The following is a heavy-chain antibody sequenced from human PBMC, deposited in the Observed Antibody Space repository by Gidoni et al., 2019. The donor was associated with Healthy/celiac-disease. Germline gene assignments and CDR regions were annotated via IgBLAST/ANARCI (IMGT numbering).Heavy chain of an antibody. Sequence: GGSTYYANSVKGRFTISRDNSKNTLYLQMGSLRAEDMAVYYCARVWNGDWGVDYWGQGTLVTVSS. V-gene: IGHV3-64*01. CDR3: ARVWNGDWGVDY. CDR2: GGST. D-gene: IGHD4-17*01. J-gene: IGHJ4*02.